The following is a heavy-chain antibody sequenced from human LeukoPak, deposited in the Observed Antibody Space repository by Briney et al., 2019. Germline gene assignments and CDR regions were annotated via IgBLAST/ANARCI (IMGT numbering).Heavy chain of an antibody. J-gene: IGHJ3*02. CDR2: ISAYNGNT. D-gene: IGHD1-26*01. CDR1: GYTFTSYG. V-gene: IGHV1-18*01. Sequence: ASVKVSCKASGYTFTSYGISWVRQAPGQGLEWMGWISAYNGNTNYAQKLQGRVTMTTDTSTSTAYMELRSLRSDDTAVYYCARAGSGSSGVRPGKNALDIWGQGTMVTVSS. CDR3: ARAGSGSSGVRPGKNALDI.